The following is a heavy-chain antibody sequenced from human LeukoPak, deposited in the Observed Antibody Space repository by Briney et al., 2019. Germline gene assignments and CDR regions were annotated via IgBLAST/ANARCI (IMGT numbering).Heavy chain of an antibody. D-gene: IGHD5-24*01. CDR2: INHSGST. J-gene: IGHJ4*02. V-gene: IGHV4-34*01. Sequence: SETLSLTCAVYGGSFSGYYWSWIRQPPGKGLEWIGEINHSGSTNYNPSPKSRVTISVDTSKDQFSLKVSSVTAADTAVYYCARMPLKRWLQSYYFDYWGQGTLVTVSS. CDR3: ARMPLKRWLQSYYFDY. CDR1: GGSFSGYY.